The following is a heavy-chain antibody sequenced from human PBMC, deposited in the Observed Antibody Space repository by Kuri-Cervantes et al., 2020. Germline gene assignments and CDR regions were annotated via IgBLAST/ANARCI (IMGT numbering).Heavy chain of an antibody. CDR1: GFTFSSYA. CDR2: ISGSGGST. D-gene: IGHD1-26*01. V-gene: IGHV3-23*01. J-gene: IGHJ3*02. CDR3: AASPLWELLRRDAFDI. Sequence: GESLKISCAASGFTFSSYAMRWVRQAPGKGLEWVSAISGSGGSTYYADSVKGRFTISRDNSKNTLYLQMNSLRAEDTAVYYCAASPLWELLRRDAFDIWGQGTMVTVSS.